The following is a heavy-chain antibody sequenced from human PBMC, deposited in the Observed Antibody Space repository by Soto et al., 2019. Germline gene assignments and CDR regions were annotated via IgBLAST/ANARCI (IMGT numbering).Heavy chain of an antibody. Sequence: QVQLVESGGGVVQPGRSLRLSCAASGFTFSSYAMHWVRQAPGKGLEWVAVISYDGSNKYYADSAKGRFTISRDNSKKTLYLQMNRLRAEDTAVYYCARDAARLWLGDYWGQGTLVTVSS. CDR3: ARDAARLWLGDY. V-gene: IGHV3-30-3*01. CDR2: ISYDGSNK. CDR1: GFTFSSYA. D-gene: IGHD5-18*01. J-gene: IGHJ4*02.